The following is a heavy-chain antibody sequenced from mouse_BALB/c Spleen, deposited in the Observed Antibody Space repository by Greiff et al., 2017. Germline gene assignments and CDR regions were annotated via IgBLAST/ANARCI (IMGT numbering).Heavy chain of an antibody. D-gene: IGHD2-10*02. CDR2: ISDGGSYT. CDR1: GFTFSDYY. CDR3: VRGGYGKGDY. J-gene: IGHJ2*01. V-gene: IGHV5-4*02. Sequence: EVKVVESGGGLVKPGGSLKLSCAASGFTFSDYYMYWVRQTPEKRLEWVATISDGGSYTYYPDSVKGRFTISRDNAKNNLYLQMSSLKSEDTAMYYCVRGGYGKGDYWGQGTTLTVSS.